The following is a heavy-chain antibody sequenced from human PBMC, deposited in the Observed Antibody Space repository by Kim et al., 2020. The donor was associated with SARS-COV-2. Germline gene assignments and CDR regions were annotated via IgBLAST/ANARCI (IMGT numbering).Heavy chain of an antibody. CDR2: ISYDGSNK. CDR3: ARGRYSSSWYSGWDIYYYYGMDV. J-gene: IGHJ6*02. V-gene: IGHV3-30-3*01. D-gene: IGHD6-13*01. CDR1: GFTFSSYA. Sequence: GGSLRLSCAASGFTFSSYAMHWVRQAPGKGLEWVAVISYDGSNKYYADSVKGRFTISRDNSKNTLYLQMNSLRAEDTAVYYCARGRYSSSWYSGWDIYYYYGMDVWGQGTTVTVSS.